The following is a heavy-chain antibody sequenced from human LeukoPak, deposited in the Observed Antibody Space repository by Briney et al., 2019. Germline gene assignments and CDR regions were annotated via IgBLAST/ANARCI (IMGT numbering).Heavy chain of an antibody. V-gene: IGHV1-2*02. CDR3: ARVVPAAIQTFDY. D-gene: IGHD2-2*02. Sequence: ASVKVSCKASGYSFSSYDIHWVRQAPGQGLEWMGWINPNSGGTNYAQKFQGRVTMTRDTSISTAYMELSRLRSDDTAVYYCARVVPAAIQTFDYWGQGTLVTVSS. CDR1: GYSFSSYD. CDR2: INPNSGGT. J-gene: IGHJ4*02.